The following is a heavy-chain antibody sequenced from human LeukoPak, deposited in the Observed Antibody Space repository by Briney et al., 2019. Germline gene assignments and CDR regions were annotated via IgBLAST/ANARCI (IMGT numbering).Heavy chain of an antibody. D-gene: IGHD6-13*01. Sequence: SETLSLTCTVSGGSISSYYWSWIRQPPGKGREWIGYIYYSGSTNYNPSLKSRVTISVDTSKNQFSLKLSSVTAADTAVYYCARERGESSSWYGTDAFDIWGQGTMVTVSS. CDR2: IYYSGST. CDR1: GGSISSYY. J-gene: IGHJ3*02. V-gene: IGHV4-59*01. CDR3: ARERGESSSWYGTDAFDI.